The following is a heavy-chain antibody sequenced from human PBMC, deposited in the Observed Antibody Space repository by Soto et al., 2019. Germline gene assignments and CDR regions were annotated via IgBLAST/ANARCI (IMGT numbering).Heavy chain of an antibody. CDR1: GFTFDDYA. CDR3: AKDILAGTTSLQFDY. Sequence: GGSLRLSCAASGFTFDDYAMHWVRQAPGKGLEWVSGISWNSGSIGYADSVKGRFTISRDNAKNSLYLQMNSLRAEDTALYYCAKDILAGTTSLQFDYWGQGTLVTVSS. CDR2: ISWNSGSI. D-gene: IGHD1-7*01. V-gene: IGHV3-9*01. J-gene: IGHJ4*02.